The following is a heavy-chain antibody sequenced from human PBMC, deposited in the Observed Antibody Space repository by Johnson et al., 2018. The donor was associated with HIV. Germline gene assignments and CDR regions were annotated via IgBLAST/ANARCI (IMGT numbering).Heavy chain of an antibody. Sequence: QVQLVESGGGVVQPGRSLRLSCAASGFTFSSYAMHWVRQAPGKGLEWVAVISYDGRNKYYADSVKGRFTISRDNSKNTLYLQRNSLRAEDTAVYYCAREGSSGWYGGGDSLSAFDIWGQGTMVTVSS. CDR2: ISYDGRNK. CDR3: AREGSSGWYGGGDSLSAFDI. V-gene: IGHV3-30*04. CDR1: GFTFSSYA. D-gene: IGHD6-19*01. J-gene: IGHJ3*02.